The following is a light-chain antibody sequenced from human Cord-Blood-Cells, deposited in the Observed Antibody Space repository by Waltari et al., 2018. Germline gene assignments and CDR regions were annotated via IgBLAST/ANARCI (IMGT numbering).Light chain of an antibody. V-gene: IGLV2-11*01. CDR1: SSDVGGYNY. CDR2: DVS. Sequence: QSALTQPRPVSGSPGQSVTISCTGTSSDVGGYNYVSWYQQHPGKAPKLMIYDVSQRPSGVPVRFAGSKSGNTASLTISGLQAEDEADYYCCSYAGSYTWVFGGGTKLTVL. CDR3: CSYAGSYTWV. J-gene: IGLJ3*02.